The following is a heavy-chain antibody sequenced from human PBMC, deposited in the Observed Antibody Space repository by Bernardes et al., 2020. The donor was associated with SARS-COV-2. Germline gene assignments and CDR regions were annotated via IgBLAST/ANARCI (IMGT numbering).Heavy chain of an antibody. Sequence: GESLIISCKASGYIFINNWIAWVRQMPGTGLEWMGTIYPGDSDTRYSPSFQGQVTVSADKSINTAYLQWSSLKASDTAMYYCARRQTNCTGGRCYSGGMDVWGQGTTVTVSS. CDR2: IYPGDSDT. CDR1: GYIFINNW. J-gene: IGHJ6*02. D-gene: IGHD2-15*01. V-gene: IGHV5-51*01. CDR3: ARRQTNCTGGRCYSGGMDV.